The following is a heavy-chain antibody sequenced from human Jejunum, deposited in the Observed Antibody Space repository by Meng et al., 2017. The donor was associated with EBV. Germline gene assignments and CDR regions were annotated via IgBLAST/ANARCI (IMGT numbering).Heavy chain of an antibody. V-gene: IGHV4-4*02. D-gene: IGHD2/OR15-2a*01. CDR2: IDHTGTT. Sequence: QVQLDASGPGLGQPSGTLSLTSTVSSGSSNNKNWWHWVRQAPGKGLEWIGEIDHTGTTHYNPSLKSRVTISLGTSMNQFSLELTSPTPADTAVYYCARDSQYLARGYFDYWGQGALVTVSS. J-gene: IGHJ4*02. CDR1: SGSSNNKNW. CDR3: ARDSQYLARGYFDY.